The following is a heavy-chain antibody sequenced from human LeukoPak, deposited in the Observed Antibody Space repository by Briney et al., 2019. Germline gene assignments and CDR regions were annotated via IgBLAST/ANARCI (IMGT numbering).Heavy chain of an antibody. Sequence: SETLSLTCTVSGYSISSGYYWGWIRQPPGKGLEWIGSIYHSGSTYYNPSLKSRVTISVDTSKNQFSLKLSSVTAADTAVYYCARSVQYSSGWYEGYYFDYWGQGTLVTVSS. CDR3: ARSVQYSSGWYEGYYFDY. D-gene: IGHD6-19*01. CDR2: IYHSGST. J-gene: IGHJ4*02. V-gene: IGHV4-38-2*02. CDR1: GYSISSGYY.